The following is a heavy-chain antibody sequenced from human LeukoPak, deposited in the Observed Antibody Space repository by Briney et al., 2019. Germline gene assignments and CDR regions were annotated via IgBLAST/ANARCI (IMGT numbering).Heavy chain of an antibody. CDR1: AFTFDDYA. D-gene: IGHD2-8*02. J-gene: IGHJ5*02. CDR3: AKGASRDGGVSGA. Sequence: GGSLRLSCAASAFTFDDYATHWVRQAPGKGLEWVSGISWNSGSIGYSDSVKGRFTISRDNAKNSLYLQMNSLRAEDTALYYCAKGASRDGGVSGAWGQGTLVTVSS. CDR2: ISWNSGSI. V-gene: IGHV3-9*01.